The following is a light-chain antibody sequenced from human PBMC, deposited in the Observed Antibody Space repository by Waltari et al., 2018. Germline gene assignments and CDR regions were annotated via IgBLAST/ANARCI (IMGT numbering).Light chain of an antibody. Sequence: QHSGKGPGYLMPLNTDGGQTKGDGIPDRFSGSTYGAEHYLTIASLQSEDEAEYFCQPWGTGIVVFGVGTKLTVL. J-gene: IGLJ2*01. V-gene: IGLV4-69*01. CDR3: QPWGTGIVV. CDR2: LNTDGGQ.